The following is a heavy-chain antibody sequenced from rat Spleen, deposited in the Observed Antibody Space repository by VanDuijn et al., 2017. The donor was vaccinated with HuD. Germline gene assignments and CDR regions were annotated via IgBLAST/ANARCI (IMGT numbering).Heavy chain of an antibody. CDR3: ARRHYGYTDYFDY. J-gene: IGHJ2*01. CDR1: GFTFNNYW. D-gene: IGHD1-9*01. CDR2: ISYGDSSGHSST. V-gene: IGHV5-29*01. Sequence: EVQLVESDGGLVQPGRSLKLSCAASGFTFNNYWMTWIRQAPTKGLEWVATISYGDSSGHSSTYYRDSVKGRFTISRANAKSTLNLQMDSLRSEDTATYYCARRHYGYTDYFDYWGQGVMVTVSS.